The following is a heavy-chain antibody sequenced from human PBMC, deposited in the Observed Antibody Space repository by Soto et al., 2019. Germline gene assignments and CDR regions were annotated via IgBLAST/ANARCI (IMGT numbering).Heavy chain of an antibody. J-gene: IGHJ6*02. D-gene: IGHD1-26*01. CDR3: ARIMLVEWIFMNIDLYRMDV. V-gene: IGHV3-48*02. Sequence: EVQLVESGGGLVKPGGSLRLSCEASGFTFSSHSMNWVRQAPGKGLEWISYIRSNSGTIHYADSVEGRFTVSRDNAKNSLYLQMNGLRDEDTAVYYCARIMLVEWIFMNIDLYRMDVWGQGTTVTVSS. CDR2: IRSNSGTI. CDR1: GFTFSSHS.